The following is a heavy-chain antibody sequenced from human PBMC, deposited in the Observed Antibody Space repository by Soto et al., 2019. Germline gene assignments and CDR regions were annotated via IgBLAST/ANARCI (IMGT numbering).Heavy chain of an antibody. Sequence: EVQLLESGGGVVQPGGSLRLSCAASGFSFSGYVISWVRQAPGKGLEWVSVIGFSGGSRFYADSVKGRFTISRDISSNTVYLQMNSLRGEDTAVYYCAKSQDEMATNSMVDLWGQGTLVTVSS. CDR3: AKSQDEMATNSMVDL. D-gene: IGHD5-12*01. J-gene: IGHJ5*02. V-gene: IGHV3-23*01. CDR1: GFSFSGYV. CDR2: IGFSGGSR.